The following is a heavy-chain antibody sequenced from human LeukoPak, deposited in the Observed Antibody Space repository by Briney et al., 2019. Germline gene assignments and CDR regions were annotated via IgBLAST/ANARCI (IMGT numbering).Heavy chain of an antibody. CDR1: GGSFSSSDYY. V-gene: IGHV4-39*01. CDR2: IYYSGTT. Sequence: SDTLSLTCTVSGGSFSSSDYYWGWIRQPPGAGLEWLGSIYYSGTTYYNPSLKSRVTISVDTSKKQFSLKLRSVTAADTAVYYCARHEWGITNAFDIWGQGTMVTVSS. CDR3: ARHEWGITNAFDI. D-gene: IGHD1-14*01. J-gene: IGHJ3*02.